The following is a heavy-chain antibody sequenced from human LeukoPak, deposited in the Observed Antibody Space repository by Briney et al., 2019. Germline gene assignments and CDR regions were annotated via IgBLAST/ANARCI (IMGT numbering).Heavy chain of an antibody. CDR2: IDIDGTGT. V-gene: IGHV3-74*01. CDR3: GTVFDH. Sequence: GGSLRLSCAASGFTFTNDWMHWVRQAPGKGLVWVSRIDIDGTGTSYADSVKGRFTISRDNAKNTVSLQMNSLKAEDTAVYYCGTVFDHWGPGILVTVSS. J-gene: IGHJ4*02. CDR1: GFTFTNDW.